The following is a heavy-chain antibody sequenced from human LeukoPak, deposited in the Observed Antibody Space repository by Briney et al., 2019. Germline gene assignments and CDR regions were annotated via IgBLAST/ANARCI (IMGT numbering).Heavy chain of an antibody. D-gene: IGHD2-2*01. CDR3: AKGTSGYSDY. CDR1: GFTFSSYG. CDR2: ISYDGSNK. J-gene: IGHJ4*02. V-gene: IGHV3-30*18. Sequence: PGGSLRLSCAASGFTFSSYGMQWVRQAPGKGLEWVAVISYDGSNKYYADSVKGRFTIPRDNSKNTLYLQMNSLRAEDTAVYYCAKGTSGYSDYWGQGTLVTVSS.